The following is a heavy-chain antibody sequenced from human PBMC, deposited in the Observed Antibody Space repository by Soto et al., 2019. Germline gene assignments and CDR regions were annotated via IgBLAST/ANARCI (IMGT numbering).Heavy chain of an antibody. J-gene: IGHJ4*02. V-gene: IGHV4-31*03. Sequence: QVQLQESGPGLVKPSQTLSLTCTVSGGSINSGGYCWSWIRQHPGKGLDWIGCISYGGSTSYNPSLKSRVTISVDTSKNQFSLKLTSVTAADTAVYYCSRGILVWGQGALISVSS. D-gene: IGHD5-18*01. CDR1: GGSINSGGYC. CDR3: SRGILV. CDR2: ISYGGST.